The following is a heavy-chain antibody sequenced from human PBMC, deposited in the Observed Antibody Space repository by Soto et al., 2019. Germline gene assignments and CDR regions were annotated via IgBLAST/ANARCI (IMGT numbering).Heavy chain of an antibody. CDR3: AIEGYSNYESFFHYFDY. CDR1: GDSVSSNSAA. V-gene: IGHV6-1*01. CDR2: TYYRSKWYN. Sequence: SQTLSLTCAISGDSVSSNSAAWNWIRQSPSRGLEWLGRTYYRSKWYNDYAVSVKSRITINPDTSKNQFSLQLNSVTPEDTAVYYCAIEGYSNYESFFHYFDYWGQGTLVTVSS. J-gene: IGHJ4*02. D-gene: IGHD4-4*01.